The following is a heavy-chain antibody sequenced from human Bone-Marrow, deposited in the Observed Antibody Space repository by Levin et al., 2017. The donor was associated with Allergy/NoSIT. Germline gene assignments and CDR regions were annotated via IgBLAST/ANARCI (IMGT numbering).Heavy chain of an antibody. CDR3: AKDSSSIAIRPSWGGMDV. J-gene: IGHJ6*02. CDR2: ISWNSGRV. CDR1: GFLFEDYA. V-gene: IGHV3-9*01. Sequence: GGSLRLSCAASGFLFEDYAMHWVRQIPGKGLEWVSGISWNSGRVGYADSVQGRFTISRDNAKNALYLQMNSLRPEDTALYYCAKDSSSIAIRPSWGGMDVWGQGTTVAVSS. D-gene: IGHD2-21*01.